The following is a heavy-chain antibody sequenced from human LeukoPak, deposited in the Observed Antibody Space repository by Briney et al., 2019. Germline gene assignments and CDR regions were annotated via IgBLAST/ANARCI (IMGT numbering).Heavy chain of an antibody. Sequence: SETLSLTCTVSGGSISGSSYYWGWIRQPPGKGLEWIGSIYYSGSTYYNPSLKSRVTISVDTSKNQFSLKLSSVTAADTAVYFCARRFRGDNFDYWGQGTLVTVSS. J-gene: IGHJ4*02. CDR2: IYYSGST. V-gene: IGHV4-39*01. D-gene: IGHD7-27*01. CDR1: GGSISGSSYY. CDR3: ARRFRGDNFDY.